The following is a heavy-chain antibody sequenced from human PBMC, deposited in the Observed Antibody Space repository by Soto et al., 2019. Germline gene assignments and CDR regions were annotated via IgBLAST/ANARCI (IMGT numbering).Heavy chain of an antibody. D-gene: IGHD3-3*01. CDR3: ARSLTFGLVIFVLDY. CDR2: ISYDGSNK. V-gene: IGHV3-30-3*01. CDR1: GFTFSGYA. J-gene: IGHJ4*02. Sequence: QVQLVESGGGVVQPGRSLRLSCAASGFTFSGYAMHWVRQAPGKGLEWVAVISYDGSNKYYADSVKGRFTISRDNSKNTLYLQMNSLRAEDTAVNYCARSLTFGLVIFVLDYWGQGTLVTVSS.